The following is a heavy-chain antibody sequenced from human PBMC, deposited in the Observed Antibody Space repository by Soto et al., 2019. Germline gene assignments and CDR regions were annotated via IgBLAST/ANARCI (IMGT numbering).Heavy chain of an antibody. CDR1: GGTFSSYT. V-gene: IGHV1-69*02. CDR3: ARGGRGSHYYYGMDV. CDR2: IIPILGIA. Sequence: QVQLVQSGAEVKKPGSSVKVSCKASGGTFSSYTISWVRQAPGQGLEWMGRIIPILGIANYAQKFQGRVTITADKSTSTAYMELSSLRSEDTAMYYCARGGRGSHYYYGMDVWGQGTTVTVSS. J-gene: IGHJ6*02. D-gene: IGHD3-16*01.